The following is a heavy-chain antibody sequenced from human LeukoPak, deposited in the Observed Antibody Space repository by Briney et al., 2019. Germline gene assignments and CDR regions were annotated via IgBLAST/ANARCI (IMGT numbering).Heavy chain of an antibody. J-gene: IGHJ6*03. CDR1: GFTFSSYG. CDR2: ISGTGLTT. D-gene: IGHD4-11*01. CDR3: AKAGYSDYPYYYYYMDV. Sequence: GGSLRLSCAASGFTFSSYGMHWVRQAPGKGLEWVSAISGTGLTTYYADSVKGRFTISRDNAKNTLYLQMSSLRAEDTAVYYCAKAGYSDYPYYYYYMDVWGKGTTVTVSS. V-gene: IGHV3-23*01.